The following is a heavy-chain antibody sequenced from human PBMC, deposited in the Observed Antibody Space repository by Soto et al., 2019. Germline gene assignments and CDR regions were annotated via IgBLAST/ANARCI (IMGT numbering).Heavy chain of an antibody. J-gene: IGHJ6*02. CDR1: GYRFETYA. V-gene: IGHV1-18*01. Sequence: QVQLVQSGAEVKKPGASVKVSCKSSGYRFETYAISWVRQAPGQGLEWMGWIRAYNIDTYYAQKFQDRVTMTTDTSTGTAYMELRSLRSDDTAVYYRARGHEVIIGAMDVWGQGTTVTVSS. D-gene: IGHD3-10*01. CDR2: IRAYNIDT. CDR3: ARGHEVIIGAMDV.